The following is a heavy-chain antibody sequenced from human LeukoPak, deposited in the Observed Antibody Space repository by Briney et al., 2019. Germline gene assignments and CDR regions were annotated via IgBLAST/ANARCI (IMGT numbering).Heavy chain of an antibody. CDR3: ARARGGYSYGYHFDY. V-gene: IGHV3-30*04. D-gene: IGHD5-18*01. J-gene: IGHJ4*02. CDR1: GFTFSSYA. Sequence: GGSLRLSCAASGFTFSSYAMHWVRQARGKGLEWVAVISYDGSNKYYADSVKGRFTISRDNSKNTLYLQMNSLRAEDTAVYYCARARGGYSYGYHFDYWGQGTLVTVSS. CDR2: ISYDGSNK.